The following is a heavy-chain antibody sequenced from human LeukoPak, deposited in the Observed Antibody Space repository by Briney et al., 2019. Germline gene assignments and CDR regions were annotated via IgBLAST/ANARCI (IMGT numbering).Heavy chain of an antibody. J-gene: IGHJ4*02. CDR1: GFPFHNYW. CDR3: ARGLYGSGRRSLMAH. CDR2: INQDENEK. D-gene: IGHD3-10*01. Sequence: GGSLRLSCAASGFPFHNYWMTWVRQAPGKWLEWVANINQDENEKYYLDSVKGRFTISRDNAETSLFLQMTSLRVEDTAIDYCARGLYGSGRRSLMAHWGPGTLVAVSS. V-gene: IGHV3-7*01.